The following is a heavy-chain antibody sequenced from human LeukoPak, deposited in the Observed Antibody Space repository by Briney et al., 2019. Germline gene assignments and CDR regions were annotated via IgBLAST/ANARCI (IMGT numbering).Heavy chain of an antibody. CDR1: GLTFSRFG. Sequence: GGSLRLSCAASGLTFSRFGMNWVRQAPGKGLEWVSYISSSSSTIYYADSVKGRFTISRDNAKNSLYLQMNSLRAEDTAVYYCARGEVGATLSHFDYWGQGTLVTVSS. CDR3: ARGEVGATLSHFDY. J-gene: IGHJ4*02. CDR2: ISSSSSTI. V-gene: IGHV3-48*04. D-gene: IGHD1-26*01.